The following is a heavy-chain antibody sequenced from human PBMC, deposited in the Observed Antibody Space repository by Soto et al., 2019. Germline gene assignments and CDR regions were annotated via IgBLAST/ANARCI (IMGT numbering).Heavy chain of an antibody. CDR1: GYTFTSYA. J-gene: IGHJ5*02. Sequence: ASVKVSCKASGYTFTSYAMHWVRQAPGQRLEWMGWINAGNGNTKYSQKFQGRVTITRDTSASTAYMELSSLRSEDTAVYYCARNIRYCSSTSCYYGWFDPWGQGVMVTVSS. CDR3: ARNIRYCSSTSCYYGWFDP. D-gene: IGHD2-2*01. CDR2: INAGNGNT. V-gene: IGHV1-3*01.